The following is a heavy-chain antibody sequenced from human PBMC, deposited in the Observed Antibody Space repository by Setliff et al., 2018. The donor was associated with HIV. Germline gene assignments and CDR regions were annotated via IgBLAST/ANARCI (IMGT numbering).Heavy chain of an antibody. V-gene: IGHV3-48*04. D-gene: IGHD6-19*01. J-gene: IGHJ4*02. CDR1: GFTFSSYS. CDR3: ARDPAMSGWALAD. CDR2: ISSSSSTI. Sequence: GGSLRLSCAASGFTFSSYSMNWVRQAPGKGLEWVSYISSSSSTIYYADSVKGRFTISRDNSKNMVYLELNNLRGEDSAVYYCARDPAMSGWALADWGQGTQVTVSS.